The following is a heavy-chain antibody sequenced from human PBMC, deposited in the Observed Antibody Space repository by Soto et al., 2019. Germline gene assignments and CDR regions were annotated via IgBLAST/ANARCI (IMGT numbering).Heavy chain of an antibody. CDR2: INPNSGGT. Sequence: QVQLVQSGAEVKKPGASVKVSCKASGYTFTGYYMLWVRQAPGQGLEWMGWINPNSGGTNYAQKFQGWVTMTRDTSITTTYMELSRLRSDDTAMYYCARDGELPLYAYYYKCIAVWGQGTTVTVSS. CDR1: GYTFTGYY. D-gene: IGHD1-26*01. J-gene: IGHJ6*02. V-gene: IGHV1-2*04. CDR3: ARDGELPLYAYYYKCIAV.